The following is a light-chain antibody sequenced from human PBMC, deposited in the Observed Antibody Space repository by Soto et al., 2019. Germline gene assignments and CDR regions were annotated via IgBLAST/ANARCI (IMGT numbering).Light chain of an antibody. CDR1: QSVFYSGNNKNY. CDR2: WAS. Sequence: DFVMAQSPDSLALSLGERATIDCKSSQSVFYSGNNKNYLAWYQQRPGQPPKLLIYWASTRESGVPDRFSGSGSETDFTLTISNLQPEDVAVYYCQQYHTTPNTFGQGTRLEI. J-gene: IGKJ2*01. CDR3: QQYHTTPNT. V-gene: IGKV4-1*01.